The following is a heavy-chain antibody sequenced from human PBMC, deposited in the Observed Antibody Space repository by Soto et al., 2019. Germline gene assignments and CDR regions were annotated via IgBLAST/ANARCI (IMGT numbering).Heavy chain of an antibody. Sequence: GGSLRLSCAASGFTFSSYSMNWVRQAPGKGLEWVSSISSSSSYIYYADSVKGRFTISRDNAKNSLYLQMNSLRAEDTAVYYCAREVDYYDSSGYLSSGAFDIWGQGTMVTVSS. J-gene: IGHJ3*02. CDR2: ISSSSSYI. D-gene: IGHD3-22*01. V-gene: IGHV3-21*01. CDR1: GFTFSSYS. CDR3: AREVDYYDSSGYLSSGAFDI.